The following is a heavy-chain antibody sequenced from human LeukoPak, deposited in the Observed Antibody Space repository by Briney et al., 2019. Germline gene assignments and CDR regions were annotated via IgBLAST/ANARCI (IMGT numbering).Heavy chain of an antibody. CDR2: INPNSGGT. Sequence: ASVKVSCKASGYTFTGYYMHWVRQAPGQGLEWMGWINPNSGGTNYAQKFQGRVTITRDTSISTAYMEVSRLRSGDTAVYYCARADYSNYGVLDYWGQGTLVTVSS. CDR1: GYTFTGYY. J-gene: IGHJ4*02. D-gene: IGHD4-11*01. CDR3: ARADYSNYGVLDY. V-gene: IGHV1-2*02.